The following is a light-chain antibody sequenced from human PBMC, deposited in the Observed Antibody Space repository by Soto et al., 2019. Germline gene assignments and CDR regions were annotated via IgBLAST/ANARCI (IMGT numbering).Light chain of an antibody. CDR3: SSYTSSTTLV. V-gene: IGLV2-14*03. J-gene: IGLJ2*01. Sequence: QAVVTQPASVSGSPGQSITISCTGTSSDIGGYDYVSWYQQHPGKAPKLMIFDVSSRPSGVSNRFSGSKSGSTASLTISGLQAEDEADYYCSSYTSSTTLVFGGGTKLTVL. CDR1: SSDIGGYDY. CDR2: DVS.